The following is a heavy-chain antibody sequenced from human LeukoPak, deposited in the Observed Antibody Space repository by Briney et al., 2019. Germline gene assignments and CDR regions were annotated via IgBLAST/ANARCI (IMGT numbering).Heavy chain of an antibody. Sequence: GGSLRLSCAASGFTFSSYAMHWVRQAPGKGLEWVAVISYDGSNKYYADSVEGRFTISRDNSKNTLYLQMNSLRAEDTAVYYCARGAGTAATRYCRGGSCRGNWFDPWGQGTLVTVSS. CDR2: ISYDGSNK. D-gene: IGHD2-15*01. J-gene: IGHJ5*02. CDR1: GFTFSSYA. CDR3: ARGAGTAATRYCRGGSCRGNWFDP. V-gene: IGHV3-30*04.